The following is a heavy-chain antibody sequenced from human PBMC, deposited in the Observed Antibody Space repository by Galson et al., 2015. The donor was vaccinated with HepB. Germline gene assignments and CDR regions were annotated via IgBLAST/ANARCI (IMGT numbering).Heavy chain of an antibody. CDR3: ARPKGYCSSTSCYSDRYYYYGMDV. V-gene: IGHV1-8*01. CDR1: GYTFSSYD. D-gene: IGHD2-2*02. J-gene: IGHJ6*02. CDR2: MNPNSGNT. Sequence: SVKVSCKASGYTFSSYDINWVRRATGQGLEWMGWMNPNSGNTGYAQKFQGRVTMTRNTSISTAYMELSSLRSEDTAVYYCARPKGYCSSTSCYSDRYYYYGMDVWGQGTTVTVSS.